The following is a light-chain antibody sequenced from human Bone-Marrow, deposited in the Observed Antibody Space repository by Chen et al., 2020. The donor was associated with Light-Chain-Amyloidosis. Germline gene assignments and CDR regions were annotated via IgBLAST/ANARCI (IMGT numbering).Light chain of an antibody. CDR2: RDT. Sequence: SYELPQPPSGLVFPAQTARITCSGDDLPTKYAYWYQQKPGQAPVLVIHRDTERPSGISERFSGSSSGTTATLTISGVQAEDEADYHCQSADSSGTYEVIFGGGTKLTVL. V-gene: IGLV3-25*03. CDR1: DLPTKY. J-gene: IGLJ2*01. CDR3: QSADSSGTYEVI.